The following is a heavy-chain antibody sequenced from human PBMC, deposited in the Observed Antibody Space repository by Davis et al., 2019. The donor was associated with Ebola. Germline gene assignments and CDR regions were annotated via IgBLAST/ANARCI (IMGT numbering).Heavy chain of an antibody. V-gene: IGHV3-7*01. CDR3: ASSYGMDV. J-gene: IGHJ6*04. CDR2: IKEDGSEK. CDR1: RFTFDDYA. Sequence: GESLKISCAASRFTFDDYAMHWVRQAPGKGLEWVANIKEDGSEKHYVDSVKGRFTISRDNAKNSLYVQMNSLRAEDTAVYYCASSYGMDVWGKGTTVTVSS.